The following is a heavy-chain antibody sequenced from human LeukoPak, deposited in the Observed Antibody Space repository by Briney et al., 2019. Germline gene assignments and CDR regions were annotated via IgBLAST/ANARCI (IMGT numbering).Heavy chain of an antibody. CDR1: GFTFSSYE. J-gene: IGHJ6*04. V-gene: IGHV3-48*03. Sequence: GGSLRLSCAASGFTFSSYEMNWVRQAPGKGLEWVSHISSSGSTIYYADCVKGRFTISRDNAKNSLYLQMNSLRAEDTAVCYCARNIVPAAVNYYYYGMDVWGKGTTVTVSS. CDR3: ARNIVPAAVNYYYYGMDV. D-gene: IGHD2-2*01. CDR2: ISSSGSTI.